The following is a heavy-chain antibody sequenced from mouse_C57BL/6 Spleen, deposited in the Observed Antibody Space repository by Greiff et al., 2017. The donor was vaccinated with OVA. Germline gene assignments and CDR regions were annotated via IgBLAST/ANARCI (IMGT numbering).Heavy chain of an antibody. CDR1: GYTFTGYW. Sequence: QVQLQQSGAELMKPGASVKLSCKATGYTFTGYWIEWVKQRPGHGLEWIGEILPGSGSTNYNEKFKGKATFTADTSSNTAYMQLSSLTTEDSAIYYCARWQIYYDYDFLAMDYWGQGTSVTVSS. D-gene: IGHD2-4*01. CDR3: ARWQIYYDYDFLAMDY. CDR2: ILPGSGST. V-gene: IGHV1-9*01. J-gene: IGHJ4*01.